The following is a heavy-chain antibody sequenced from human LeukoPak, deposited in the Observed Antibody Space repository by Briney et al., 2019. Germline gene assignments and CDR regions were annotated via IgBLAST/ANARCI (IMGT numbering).Heavy chain of an antibody. J-gene: IGHJ4*02. Sequence: ASVTVSYKASGYTFTSYGISWVRQAPGQGLEWMGWISAYNGNTNYAQKLQGRVTITTDTSTSTAYMELRSLRSDDTAVYYCARETSGYEDYWGQGTLVTVSS. CDR3: ARETSGYEDY. CDR1: GYTFTSYG. CDR2: ISAYNGNT. V-gene: IGHV1-18*04. D-gene: IGHD5-12*01.